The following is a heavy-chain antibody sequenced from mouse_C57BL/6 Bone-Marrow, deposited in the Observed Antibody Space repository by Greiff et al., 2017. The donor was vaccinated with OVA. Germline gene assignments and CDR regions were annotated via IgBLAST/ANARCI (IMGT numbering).Heavy chain of an antibody. CDR3: ARWGQLRLRRFAY. D-gene: IGHD3-2*02. CDR1: GYTFTSYW. J-gene: IGHJ3*01. CDR2: IHPNSGST. V-gene: IGHV1-64*01. Sequence: QVQLQQPGAELVKPGASVKLSCKASGYTFTSYWMHWVKQRPGQGLEWIGMIHPNSGSTNYNEKFKSKATLTVDKSSSTAYMQLSSLTSEDSAVYYCARWGQLRLRRFAYWGQGTLVTVSA.